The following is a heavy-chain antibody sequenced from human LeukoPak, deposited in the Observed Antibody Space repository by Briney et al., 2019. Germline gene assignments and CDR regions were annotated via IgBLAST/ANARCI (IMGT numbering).Heavy chain of an antibody. CDR2: IKQDGSEK. V-gene: IGHV3-7*01. J-gene: IGHJ4*02. D-gene: IGHD3-3*01. CDR1: GFTFSSYR. CDR3: ARHGYYDFWSGYYNFDY. Sequence: GGSLRLSCAASGFTFSSYRMNWVRQAPGKGLEWVANIKQDGSEKYYVDSVKGRLTISRDNAKNSLYLQMNSLRAEDTAVYYCARHGYYDFWSGYYNFDYWGQGTLVTVSS.